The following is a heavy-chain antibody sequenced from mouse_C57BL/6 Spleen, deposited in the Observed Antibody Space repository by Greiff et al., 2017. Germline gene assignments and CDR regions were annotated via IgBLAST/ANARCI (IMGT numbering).Heavy chain of an antibody. J-gene: IGHJ4*01. CDR3: ARRPFDRAMGY. CDR1: GYTFTSYW. Sequence: VQLQQSGAELVKPGASVKMSCKASGYTFTSYWITWVKQRPGQGLEWIGDIYPGSGSTNYNEKFKSKATLTVDTSSSTAYMQLSSLTSEDSAVYYCARRPFDRAMGYWGQGTSVTVSS. CDR2: IYPGSGST. V-gene: IGHV1-55*01.